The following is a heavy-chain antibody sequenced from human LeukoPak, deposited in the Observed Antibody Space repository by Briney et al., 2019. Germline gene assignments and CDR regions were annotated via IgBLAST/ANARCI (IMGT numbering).Heavy chain of an antibody. CDR1: VGTSKFFA. Sequence: SVKVSCKTSVGTSKFFAVNWVRQAPGQGLEWMGVIKPMFGTGSIPNTATAAYGQKFQGRLTITTDESTTTAYMELNSLRSGDTAVYFCAREIFHSTSGISQGFDYWGQGTLITVSS. D-gene: IGHD3-3*01. CDR2: IKPMFGTG. J-gene: IGHJ4*02. V-gene: IGHV1-69*05. CDR3: AREIFHSTSGISQGFDY.